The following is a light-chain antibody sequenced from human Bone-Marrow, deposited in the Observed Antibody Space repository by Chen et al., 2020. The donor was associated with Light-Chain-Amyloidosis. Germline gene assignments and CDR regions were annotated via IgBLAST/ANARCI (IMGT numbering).Light chain of an antibody. J-gene: IGKJ2*01. CDR2: LGS. V-gene: IGKV2-28*01. Sequence: DIVMTQSPLSLPVTPGEPASISCRSSQSLLHSSGYNSLDWYLQKPGQSPQLLLYLGSTRASGVPDRFSGSGSGTDFTLKISRVEAEDVGCYYCMQGLQTPYTFGQGTKLEIK. CDR3: MQGLQTPYT. CDR1: QSLLHSSGYNS.